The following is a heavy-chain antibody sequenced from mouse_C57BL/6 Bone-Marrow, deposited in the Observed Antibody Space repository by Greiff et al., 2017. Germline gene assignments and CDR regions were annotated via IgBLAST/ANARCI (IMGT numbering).Heavy chain of an antibody. CDR1: GYTFTSYW. CDR3: ARRYYFFMDY. Sequence: QVQLQQPGAELVKPGASVKLSCKASGYTFTSYWMQWVKQRPGQGLEWIGEIDPSDSYTNYNQKFKGKATLTVDTSSSTAYMQLSSLTSEDSAVYYCARRYYFFMDYWGQGTSVTVSS. D-gene: IGHD2-3*01. V-gene: IGHV1-50*01. J-gene: IGHJ4*01. CDR2: IDPSDSYT.